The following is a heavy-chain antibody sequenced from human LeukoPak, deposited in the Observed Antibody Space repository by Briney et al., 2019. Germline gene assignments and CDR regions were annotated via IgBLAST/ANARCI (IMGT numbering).Heavy chain of an antibody. D-gene: IGHD6-13*01. CDR2: INPSGGST. CDR1: GYTFTSYY. J-gene: IGHJ4*02. Sequence: ASVKVSCKASGYTFTSYYMHWVRQAPGQGLEWMGIINPSGGSTSYAQRFQGRVTMTRDMSTSTVYMELSSLRSEDTAVYYCARDSSSSNGDYWGQGTLVTVSS. CDR3: ARDSSSSNGDY. V-gene: IGHV1-46*01.